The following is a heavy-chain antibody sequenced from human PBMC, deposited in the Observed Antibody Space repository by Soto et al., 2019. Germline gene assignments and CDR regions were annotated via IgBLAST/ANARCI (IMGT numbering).Heavy chain of an antibody. Sequence: SLRLSCAASGFTFSSDGMHWVREAPGKGLEWVAVISYDGSNKYYADSVKGRFTISRDNSKNTLYLQMNSLRAEDTAVYYCAKGGPGASSGLFESWGQGTLVTVSS. CDR1: GFTFSSDG. CDR3: AKGGPGASSGLFES. V-gene: IGHV3-30*18. CDR2: ISYDGSNK. J-gene: IGHJ4*02. D-gene: IGHD3-10*01.